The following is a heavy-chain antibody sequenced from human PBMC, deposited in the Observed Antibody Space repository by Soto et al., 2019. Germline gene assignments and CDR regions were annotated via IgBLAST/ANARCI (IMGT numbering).Heavy chain of an antibody. J-gene: IGHJ4*02. V-gene: IGHV1-2*02. CDR3: ARNYYDSSDRDYLDY. D-gene: IGHD3-22*01. CDR1: GYTFTSYY. Sequence: ASVKVSCKASGYTFTSYYIHWVRQAPGQGLEWMGWINPVTGGTNYAPKFQGRVTMTRDTSITTAYMELSRLRSDDTAVYYCARNYYDSSDRDYLDYWGQGTPVTVSS. CDR2: INPVTGGT.